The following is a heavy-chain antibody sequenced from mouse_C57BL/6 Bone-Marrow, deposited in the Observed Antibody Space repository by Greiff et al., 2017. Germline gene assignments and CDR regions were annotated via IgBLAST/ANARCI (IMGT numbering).Heavy chain of an antibody. Sequence: VQLQQSVAELVRPGASVKLSCTASGYTITNTYMPWVKQRPAQGLEWIGRIDPANGNTNYAPKFQGKATLTADTSSNTAYMQLSSLTSEDTAIYYCASLSDLHYWGQGTSVTVSS. CDR3: ASLSDLHY. CDR2: IDPANGNT. V-gene: IGHV14-3*01. D-gene: IGHD6-5*01. CDR1: GYTITNTY. J-gene: IGHJ4*01.